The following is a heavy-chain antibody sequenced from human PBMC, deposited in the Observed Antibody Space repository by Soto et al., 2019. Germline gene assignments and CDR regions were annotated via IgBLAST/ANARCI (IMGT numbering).Heavy chain of an antibody. CDR3: ARDVGFFGMDV. Sequence: GGSLRLSCAASGFIVSHTYMNWVRQSPGKGLEWVSVIYSNGNTYYADSVRGRFTISRDNSKNTLYLQMNNLGVDDTAVYYCARDVGFFGMDVWGQGTRVTVSS. CDR1: GFIVSHTY. V-gene: IGHV3-53*01. J-gene: IGHJ6*02. CDR2: IYSNGNT.